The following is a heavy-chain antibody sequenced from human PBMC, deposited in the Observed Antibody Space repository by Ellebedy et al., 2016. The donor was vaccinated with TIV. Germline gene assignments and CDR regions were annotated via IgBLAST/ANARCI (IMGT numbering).Heavy chain of an antibody. V-gene: IGHV3-23*01. D-gene: IGHD3-22*01. CDR3: AKGRGGGSDTSAPRYYFDY. CDR2: ITGSGDRT. CDR1: GFTFDNFA. Sequence: PGGSLRLSCATSGFTFDNFAMRWFRQAPGKGLEWVSAITGSGDRTSYADSVKGRFTISRDNSKKTLYLQMNSLRAEDTAVYYCAKGRGGGSDTSAPRYYFDYWGLGTLVTVSS. J-gene: IGHJ4*02.